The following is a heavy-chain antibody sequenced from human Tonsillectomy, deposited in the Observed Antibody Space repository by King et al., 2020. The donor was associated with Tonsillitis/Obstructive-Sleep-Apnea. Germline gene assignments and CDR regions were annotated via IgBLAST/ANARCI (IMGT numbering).Heavy chain of an antibody. CDR2: IRGSGVNT. Sequence: VQLVESGGGLVQPGGSLRLACAASGFTFSSYAMTWVRQAPGKGLEWVSAIRGSGVNTFYADSVKGRFTISRDNSKNTLYLQMNSLRAEDTAVYYCAKDVTSFGGVVPFAEWFDPWGQGTLVTVSS. J-gene: IGHJ5*02. CDR3: AKDVTSFGGVVPFAEWFDP. D-gene: IGHD3-3*01. CDR1: GFTFSSYA. V-gene: IGHV3-23*04.